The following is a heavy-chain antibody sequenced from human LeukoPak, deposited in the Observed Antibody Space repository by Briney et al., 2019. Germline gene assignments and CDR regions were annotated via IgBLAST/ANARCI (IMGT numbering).Heavy chain of an antibody. Sequence: PGGSLRLSCAASGFTFSSYGMHWVRQAPGKGLEWVAVISYDGSNKYYADSVKSRFTISRDNSKNTLYLQMNSLRAEDTAVYYCAKGPTPYDREFGGSNWGQGTLVTVSS. CDR2: ISYDGSNK. V-gene: IGHV3-30*18. J-gene: IGHJ4*02. D-gene: IGHD3-10*01. CDR1: GFTFSSYG. CDR3: AKGPTPYDREFGGSN.